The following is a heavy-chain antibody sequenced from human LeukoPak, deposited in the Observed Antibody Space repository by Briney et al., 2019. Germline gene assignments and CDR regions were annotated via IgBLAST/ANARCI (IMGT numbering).Heavy chain of an antibody. CDR1: GYSISSGYY. V-gene: IGHV4-38-2*02. CDR3: AKSNGYGLVDI. J-gene: IGHJ3*02. D-gene: IGHD3-10*01. Sequence: TSETLSLTCTVSGYSISSGYYWGWIRQPPGKGLEWIGSIYHSGRTYYNPSLKSRVTISVDTSKNQFSLKLNSVTAADTAVYYCAKSNGYGLVDIWGQGTMVIVS. CDR2: IYHSGRT.